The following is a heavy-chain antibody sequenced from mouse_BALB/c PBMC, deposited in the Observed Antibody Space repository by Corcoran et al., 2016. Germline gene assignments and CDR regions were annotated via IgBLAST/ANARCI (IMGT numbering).Heavy chain of an antibody. D-gene: IGHD2-14*01. CDR2: INPNYDST. V-gene: IGHV1-18*01. CDR3: ATGYDGFAY. Sequence: EVQLQQFGAELVKPGASVTISCKASGYTFTDYNMGWVKQSHGKSLELMGDINPNYDSTSYNQKFKGKATLTVDKSSSTAYMELRSLTSEDTAVYYGATGYDGFAYWGQGTLVTVSA. CDR1: GYTFTDYN. J-gene: IGHJ3*01.